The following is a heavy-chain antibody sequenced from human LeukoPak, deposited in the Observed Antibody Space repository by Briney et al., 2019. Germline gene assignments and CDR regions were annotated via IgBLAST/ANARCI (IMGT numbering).Heavy chain of an antibody. CDR2: IHSAGTT. J-gene: IGHJ4*02. CDR1: GFSVSNNY. CDR3: VREAPYPRIVGGGLRGFDY. Sequence: PGGSLRLSCAASGFSVSNNYMSWVRQPPGKGLEWVSLIHSAGTTFYADSVKGRFTISRDNSKETLYLQMNSLRVEDTAIYYCVREAPYPRIVGGGLRGFDYWGQGTLVTVSS. V-gene: IGHV3-53*01. D-gene: IGHD1-26*01.